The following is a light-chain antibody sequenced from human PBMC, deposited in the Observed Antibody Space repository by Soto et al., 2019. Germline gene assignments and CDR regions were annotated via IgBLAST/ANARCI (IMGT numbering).Light chain of an antibody. CDR3: QQYSTYASSLT. J-gene: IGKJ5*01. V-gene: IGKV1-5*01. CDR2: DAS. CDR1: QNINKW. Sequence: DFQLTQSPSTLSASAGDRVTITCRASQNINKWLAWYQQKPGKAPKILIYDASNLGSGVPSRFRGSGSGTEFTLTIISLQSDDFATYYCQQYSTYASSLTFGQGTRLEIK.